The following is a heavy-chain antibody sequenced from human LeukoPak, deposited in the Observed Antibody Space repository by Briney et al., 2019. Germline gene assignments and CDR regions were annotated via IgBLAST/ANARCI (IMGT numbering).Heavy chain of an antibody. CDR1: GFTFSSYA. CDR2: ISGSGGST. Sequence: PGGSLRLSCAASGFTFSSYAMSWVRQAPGKGLEWVSAISGSGGSTYYADSVKGRFTISRDNSKNTLYLQMNSLRAEDTAVYYCAKEQAYYDSSGYSRTDYWGQGTLVTVSS. CDR3: AKEQAYYDSSGYSRTDY. V-gene: IGHV3-23*01. D-gene: IGHD3-22*01. J-gene: IGHJ4*02.